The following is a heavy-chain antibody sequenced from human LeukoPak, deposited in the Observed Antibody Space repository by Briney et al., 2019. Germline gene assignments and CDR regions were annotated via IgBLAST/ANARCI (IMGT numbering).Heavy chain of an antibody. D-gene: IGHD3-3*01. Sequence: GASVKVSCKASGGTFSSYAISWVRQAPGQGLEWMGGIIPIFGTANYAQKFQGRVTITADESTSTAYMELSSLRSEDTAVYHCARDIDFWSGSTSALGKEDYNWFDPWGQGTLVTVSS. CDR2: IIPIFGTA. CDR1: GGTFSSYA. CDR3: ARDIDFWSGSTSALGKEDYNWFDP. J-gene: IGHJ5*02. V-gene: IGHV1-69*13.